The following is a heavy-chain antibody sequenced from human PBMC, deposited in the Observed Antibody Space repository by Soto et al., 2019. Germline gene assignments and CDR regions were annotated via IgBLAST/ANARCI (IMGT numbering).Heavy chain of an antibody. Sequence: QVQLVQSGAEVKKPGSSVKVSCKASGGTFSSYAISWVRQAPGQGLEWMGGIIPIFGTANYVQKFQGRVTITADESTSTAYMELSSLRSEDTAVYYCARDSMPYSSGWYYFDYWGQGTLVTVSS. J-gene: IGHJ4*02. CDR2: IIPIFGTA. V-gene: IGHV1-69*01. CDR3: ARDSMPYSSGWYYFDY. CDR1: GGTFSSYA. D-gene: IGHD6-19*01.